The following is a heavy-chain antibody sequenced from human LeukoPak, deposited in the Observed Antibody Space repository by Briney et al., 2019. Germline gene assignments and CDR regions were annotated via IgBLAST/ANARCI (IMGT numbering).Heavy chain of an antibody. V-gene: IGHV5-51*01. J-gene: IGHJ1*01. D-gene: IGHD3-22*01. CDR1: GYSFTSYW. CDR2: IYPGDSDT. Sequence: GEPLKISCKGSGYSFTSYWIGWVRQMPGKGLEWMGIIYPGDSDTRYSPSFQGQVTISADKSISTAYLQWSSLKASDTAMYYCASTSSGYYVNFQHWGQGTLVTVSS. CDR3: ASTSSGYYVNFQH.